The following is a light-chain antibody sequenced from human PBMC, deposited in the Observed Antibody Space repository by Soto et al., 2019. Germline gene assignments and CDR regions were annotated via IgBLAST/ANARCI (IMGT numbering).Light chain of an antibody. CDR3: QQYGSSPLT. Sequence: EIVMTQSPATLSVSPGERATLSCRASQSVSSNLAWYQQKPGQAPRLLIYGTSSRATGIPDRFSGSGSGTDLNLTISRLEPEDFAVYYCQQYGSSPLTFGGGTKVDI. V-gene: IGKV3-20*01. CDR1: QSVSSN. J-gene: IGKJ4*01. CDR2: GTS.